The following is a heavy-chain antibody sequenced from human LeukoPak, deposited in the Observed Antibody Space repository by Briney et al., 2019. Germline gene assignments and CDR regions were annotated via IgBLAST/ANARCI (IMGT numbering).Heavy chain of an antibody. CDR1: GASIRNTTYY. D-gene: IGHD6-19*01. Sequence: SETLSLTCTVSGASIRNTTYYWGWVRQPPGKGLEWIGEIYHSGRANYNPSLKSRVNMSVDKSKNQFSLSLSSVTAADTAVYHCARGLYGSDSYWGQGNLVTVSS. J-gene: IGHJ4*02. V-gene: IGHV4-39*07. CDR2: IYHSGRA. CDR3: ARGLYGSDSY.